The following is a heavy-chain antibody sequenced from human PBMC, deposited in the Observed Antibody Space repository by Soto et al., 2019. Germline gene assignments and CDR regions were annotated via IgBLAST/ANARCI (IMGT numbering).Heavy chain of an antibody. CDR3: ARVTTHGGAFDI. Sequence: TLSLTCAVSGGSISSGGYSWSWIRQPPGKGLEWIGYIYHSGSTYYNPSLKSRVTISVDRSKNQFSLKLSSVTAAGTAVYYCARVTTHGGAFDIWGQGTMVTVSS. CDR2: IYHSGST. CDR1: GGSISSGGYS. J-gene: IGHJ3*02. D-gene: IGHD4-17*01. V-gene: IGHV4-30-2*01.